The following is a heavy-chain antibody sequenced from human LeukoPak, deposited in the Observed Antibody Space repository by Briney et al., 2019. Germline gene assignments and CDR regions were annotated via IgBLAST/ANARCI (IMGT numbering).Heavy chain of an antibody. V-gene: IGHV4-30-2*01. CDR1: GGSISSGGYY. J-gene: IGHJ5*02. D-gene: IGHD2-2*01. CDR3: ARDRDPSIVVVPAAWFDP. Sequence: SETLSLTCTVSGGSISSGGYYWSWIRQPPGKGLEWIGYIYHSGSTYYNPSLKSRVTISVDRSKNQFSLKLSSVTAADMAVYYCARDRDPSIVVVPAAWFDPWGQGTLVTVSS. CDR2: IYHSGST.